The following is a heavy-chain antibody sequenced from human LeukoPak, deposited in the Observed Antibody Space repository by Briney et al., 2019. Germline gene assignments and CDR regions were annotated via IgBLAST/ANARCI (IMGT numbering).Heavy chain of an antibody. J-gene: IGHJ4*02. CDR3: ARIVTYYYDSSGYSDY. CDR1: GFTFSSYG. Sequence: GGSLRLSCAASGFTFSSYGMNWVRQAPGKGLEWVSYISSSGSTIYYADSVKGRFTISRDNAKNSLYLQMNSLRAEDTAVYYCARIVTYYYDSSGYSDYWGQGTLVTVSS. CDR2: ISSSGSTI. V-gene: IGHV3-48*03. D-gene: IGHD3-22*01.